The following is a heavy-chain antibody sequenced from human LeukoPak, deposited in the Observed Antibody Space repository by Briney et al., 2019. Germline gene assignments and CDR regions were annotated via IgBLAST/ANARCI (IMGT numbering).Heavy chain of an antibody. CDR3: ARHGAPYYYDSNTWFDP. Sequence: PSETLSLTCIVSGTSISTYYWSWIRQSPGEGLEWIGYIYSSGSTNYNPSLKRRVTISIDTSKDQFSLKLSSVTAADTAVYYCARHGAPYYYDSNTWFDPWGQGTLVTVSS. CDR1: GTSISTYY. J-gene: IGHJ5*02. CDR2: IYSSGST. D-gene: IGHD3-22*01. V-gene: IGHV4-4*09.